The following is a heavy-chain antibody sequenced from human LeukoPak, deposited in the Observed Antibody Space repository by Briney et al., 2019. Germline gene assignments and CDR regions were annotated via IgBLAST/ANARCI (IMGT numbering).Heavy chain of an antibody. CDR2: IIPILGIA. D-gene: IGHD3-22*01. CDR1: GGTFSSYA. J-gene: IGHJ4*02. CDR3: AGDSSGYSPDY. V-gene: IGHV1-69*04. Sequence: ASVKVSCKASGGTFSSYAISWVRQAPGQGLEWMGRIIPILGIANYAQKFQGRVTITADKSTSTAYMELSSLRSEDTAVYYCAGDSSGYSPDYWGQGTLVTVSS.